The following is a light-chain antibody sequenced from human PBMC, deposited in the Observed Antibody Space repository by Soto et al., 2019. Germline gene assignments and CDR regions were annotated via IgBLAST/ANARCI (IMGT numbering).Light chain of an antibody. CDR3: SSFTSSYFYV. J-gene: IGLJ1*01. V-gene: IGLV2-14*01. CDR1: GSDVGGYNY. Sequence: QSALTQPASVSGSPGQSIAISCTGSGSDVGGYNYVSWYQQHPGKAPKLIICGVSHRPSGVSPRFSASRSAYTASLTISGIQHEDEADYYCSSFTSSYFYVFGPGTKVTVL. CDR2: GVS.